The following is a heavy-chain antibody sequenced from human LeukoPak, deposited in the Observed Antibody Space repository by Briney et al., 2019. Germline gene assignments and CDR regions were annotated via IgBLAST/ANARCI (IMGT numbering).Heavy chain of an antibody. CDR2: INHSGST. D-gene: IGHD6-13*01. CDR3: ARHKGSWYSAGWFDP. Sequence: SETLSLTCAVYGGSFSGYYWSWIRQPPGKGLEWIGEINHSGSTNFNPSLKSRVTISVDTSKNQFSLKLSSVTAADTAVYYCARHKGSWYSAGWFDPWGQGTLVTVSS. V-gene: IGHV4-34*01. CDR1: GGSFSGYY. J-gene: IGHJ5*02.